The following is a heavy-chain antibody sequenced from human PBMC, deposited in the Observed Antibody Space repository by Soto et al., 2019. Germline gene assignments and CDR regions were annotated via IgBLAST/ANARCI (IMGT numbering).Heavy chain of an antibody. CDR2: IGSSGTTI. Sequence: GSLRLSCEASGFRFSNYYMAWIRQAPGKGLECVSYIGSSGTTIYYTDSVKGRFTISRDNAKDSLYLQMNSLRAEDTAVYYCARDTGNYGDPHWFDPWGQGTLVTVSS. J-gene: IGHJ5*02. CDR1: GFRFSNYY. D-gene: IGHD4-17*01. V-gene: IGHV3-11*01. CDR3: ARDTGNYGDPHWFDP.